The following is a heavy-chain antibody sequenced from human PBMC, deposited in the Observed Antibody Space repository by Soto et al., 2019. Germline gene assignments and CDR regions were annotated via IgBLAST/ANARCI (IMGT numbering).Heavy chain of an antibody. J-gene: IGHJ1*01. CDR1: GFTFSSYA. CDR2: ISGSGRIT. CDR3: AKVVYCDIVNGIKYFHH. Sequence: EVELLESGGGLVQPGGSLRLSCAASGFTFSSYAMSWVRRAPGKGLEWVSGISGSGRITKYADSVKGRFIISRDNVKNTLVLQMTCLRAEDTAVYYCAKVVYCDIVNGIKYFHHWAEGTLCSVAS. D-gene: IGHD3-9*01. V-gene: IGHV3-23*01.